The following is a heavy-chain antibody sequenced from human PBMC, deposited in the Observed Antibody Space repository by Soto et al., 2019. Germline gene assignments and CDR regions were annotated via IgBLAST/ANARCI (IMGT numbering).Heavy chain of an antibody. V-gene: IGHV3-15*01. Sequence: GGSLRLSCAASGFTFSNAWMSWVRQAPGKGLEWVGRIKSKTDGGTTDYAAPEKGSFTISRDDSKNTLYLQMNSLKTEDAAVYLCTKDTYRVSGFWSDRTDGWGQGTLVTVSS. D-gene: IGHD3-3*01. CDR1: GFTFSNAW. J-gene: IGHJ4*02. CDR3: TKDTYRVSGFWSDRTDG. CDR2: IKSKTDGGTT.